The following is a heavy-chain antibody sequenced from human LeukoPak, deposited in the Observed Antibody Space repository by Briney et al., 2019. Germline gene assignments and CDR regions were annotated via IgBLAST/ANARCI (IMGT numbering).Heavy chain of an antibody. D-gene: IGHD3-22*01. Sequence: SVKISCNASGGTFSSYSISWVRHPPGQGREWMGGIIPIFGTANYAQKFQGRVTITADESTSTAYIELSSLRSEDTAVYYCAREPPYYYDSSGSPIGYWGQGTLVTVSS. CDR3: AREPPYYYDSSGSPIGY. CDR1: GGTFSSYS. J-gene: IGHJ4*02. CDR2: IIPIFGTA. V-gene: IGHV1-69*13.